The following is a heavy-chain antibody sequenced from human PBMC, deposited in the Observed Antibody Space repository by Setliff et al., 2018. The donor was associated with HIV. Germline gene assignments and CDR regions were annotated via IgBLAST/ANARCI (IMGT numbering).Heavy chain of an antibody. J-gene: IGHJ4*02. Sequence: ASVKVSCKVSGDTFRNYALNWVRQAPGQGLEWMGGIIPPVGAAVYAQNFQGRVTITADESTSTAYMEPRTLRSEDTAIYYCASPNVGCSGGTCYSGSAFDYWGQGSPVTVSS. V-gene: IGHV1-69*13. CDR3: ASPNVGCSGGTCYSGSAFDY. CDR2: IIPPVGAA. CDR1: GDTFRNYA. D-gene: IGHD2-15*01.